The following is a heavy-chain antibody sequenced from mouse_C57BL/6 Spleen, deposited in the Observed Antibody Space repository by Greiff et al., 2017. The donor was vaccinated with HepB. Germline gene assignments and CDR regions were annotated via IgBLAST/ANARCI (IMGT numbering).Heavy chain of an antibody. CDR2: IYPGDGDT. J-gene: IGHJ4*01. CDR3: ARGGPRYYAMDY. CDR1: GYAFSSYW. V-gene: IGHV1-80*01. Sequence: QVHVKQSGAELVKPGASVKISCKASGYAFSSYWMNWVKQRPGKGLEWIGQIYPGDGDTNYNGKFKGKATLTADKSSSTAYMQLSSLTSEDSAVYFCARGGPRYYAMDYWGQGTSVTVSS.